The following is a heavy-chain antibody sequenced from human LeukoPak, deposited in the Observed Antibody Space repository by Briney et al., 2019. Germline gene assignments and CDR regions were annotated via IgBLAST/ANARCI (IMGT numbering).Heavy chain of an antibody. CDR3: ATVFASGYPLPSD. CDR1: GYTLTELS. Sequence: ASVKVSCKVSGYTLTELSMHWVRQVPGKGLEGMGGFDPGDGETIYAQKFQGRVTMTEDTSTDTAYMELSSLRSEDTAVYYCATVFASGYPLPSDWGQGTLVTASS. CDR2: FDPGDGET. D-gene: IGHD3-3*01. V-gene: IGHV1-24*01. J-gene: IGHJ4*02.